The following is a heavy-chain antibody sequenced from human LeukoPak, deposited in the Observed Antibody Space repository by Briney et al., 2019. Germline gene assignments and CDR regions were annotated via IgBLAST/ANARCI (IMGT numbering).Heavy chain of an antibody. D-gene: IGHD4-17*01. CDR1: GFTSRSYW. Sequence: PGGSLRLSCAASGFTSRSYWMSWVRQASGQGLEGLANIKHDGSEKYYVDSVKGRFTISRDNAKNSLYLQMTSLRADDTAVYFCARGPLKDYGTLFFDYWGQGTLVTVSS. V-gene: IGHV3-7*03. J-gene: IGHJ4*02. CDR2: IKHDGSEK. CDR3: ARGPLKDYGTLFFDY.